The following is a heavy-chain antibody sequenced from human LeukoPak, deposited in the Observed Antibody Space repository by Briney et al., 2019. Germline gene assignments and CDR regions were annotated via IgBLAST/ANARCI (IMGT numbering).Heavy chain of an antibody. CDR3: ARDRCADRDISCSSGSLDS. CDR2: ISRSATII. J-gene: IGHJ4*02. D-gene: IGHD2-15*01. Sequence: PGESLRLSCAASGFTFSPYGMNWVRQAPGKGLEWISYISRSATIIHYADSVKGRFTTSRDNAQNSLYLQMNSLRVEGTAVYFCARDRCADRDISCSSGSLDSWGQGTLVIVSS. V-gene: IGHV3-48*04. CDR1: GFTFSPYG.